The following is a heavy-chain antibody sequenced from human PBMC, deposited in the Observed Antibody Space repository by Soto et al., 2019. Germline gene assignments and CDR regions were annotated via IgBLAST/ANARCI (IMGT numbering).Heavy chain of an antibody. Sequence: PXETLCRPCTVSGDSLSSGRSYWTWIQQSPGKGLEWIGYVYHVGTTKYNPSLNNRASIMLDTSKSQFSLRLRSVTAADTAVYLCARDSIVGDTRFDHWGQGNLVTVSS. J-gene: IGHJ5*01. CDR1: GDSLSSGRSY. D-gene: IGHD1-26*01. CDR3: ARDSIVGDTRFDH. V-gene: IGHV4-61*01. CDR2: VYHVGTT.